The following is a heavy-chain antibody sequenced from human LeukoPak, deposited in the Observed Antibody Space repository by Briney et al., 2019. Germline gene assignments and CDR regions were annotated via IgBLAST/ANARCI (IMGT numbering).Heavy chain of an antibody. V-gene: IGHV3-9*03. CDR2: ISWNSGSI. D-gene: IGHD3-22*01. CDR3: AKAGSSGCYFDAFDI. J-gene: IGHJ3*02. Sequence: PGRSLRLSCAASGFTFDDYAMQWVRQAPGKGLEWVSGISWNSGSIGYADSVKGRFTISRDNAKNSLYLQMNSLRTEDMALYYCAKAGSSGCYFDAFDIWGQGTMVTVSS. CDR1: GFTFDDYA.